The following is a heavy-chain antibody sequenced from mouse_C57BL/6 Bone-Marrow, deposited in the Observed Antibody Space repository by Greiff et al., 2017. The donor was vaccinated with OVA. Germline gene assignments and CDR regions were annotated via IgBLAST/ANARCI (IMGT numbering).Heavy chain of an antibody. CDR3: RGYDYGKDWYFDI. J-gene: IGHJ1*03. V-gene: IGHV1-64*01. CDR2: IHPNSGST. D-gene: IGHD2-4*01. CDR1: GYTFTSYW. Sequence: QVQLQQPGAELVKPGASVKLSCKASGYTFTSYWMHWVKQRPGQGLEWIGMIHPNSGSTNYNEKFKSKATLTVDKSSSTAYMQLSSLTSEDSAVYYGRGYDYGKDWYFDIWGTGTTVTVSA.